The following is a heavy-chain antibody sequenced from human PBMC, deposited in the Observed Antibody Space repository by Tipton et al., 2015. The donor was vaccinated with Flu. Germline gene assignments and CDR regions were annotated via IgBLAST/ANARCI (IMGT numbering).Heavy chain of an antibody. V-gene: IGHV4-38-2*02. J-gene: IGHJ5*02. CDR3: ARANYDILTGYPWGSVGWFDP. D-gene: IGHD3-9*01. Sequence: TLSLTCSVSGDAIRSGYLWAWIRQPPGRGLEWIGNIFRTGSAYLNPSLKGRVAISVDTSKNQFSLKLSSVTAADTAVYYCARANYDILTGYPWGSVGWFDPWGQGTQVTVSS. CDR1: GDAIRSGYL. CDR2: IFRTGSA.